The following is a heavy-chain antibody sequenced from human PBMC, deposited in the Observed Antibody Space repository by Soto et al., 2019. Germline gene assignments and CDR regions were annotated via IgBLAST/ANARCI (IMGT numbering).Heavy chain of an antibody. V-gene: IGHV3-23*01. Sequence: GGSLRLSCAVSGFTFTSYAMTWVWQAPGQGLEWVSAISGSGGSEFYADSVKGRLTISRDNSTNTLYPQMKSLMAEDTALYYFAEGDTTMISDYYAMDDWGQGTTVTVSS. D-gene: IGHD5-18*01. CDR1: GFTFTSYA. CDR3: AEGDTTMISDYYAMDD. CDR2: ISGSGGSE. J-gene: IGHJ6*02.